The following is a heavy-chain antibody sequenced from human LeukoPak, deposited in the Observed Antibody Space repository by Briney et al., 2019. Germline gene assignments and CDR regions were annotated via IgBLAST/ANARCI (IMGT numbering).Heavy chain of an antibody. CDR1: GYTFTGDY. D-gene: IGHD3-22*01. Sequence: ASVKVSCKASGYTFTGDYMHWVRQAPGQGLEWMGWINPNSGGTNYAQKFQGRVTMTRDTSISTAYMELSRLRSDDTGVYYCARDYDYDSSGYCWGQGTLVTVSS. CDR2: INPNSGGT. J-gene: IGHJ4*02. CDR3: ARDYDYDSSGYC. V-gene: IGHV1-2*02.